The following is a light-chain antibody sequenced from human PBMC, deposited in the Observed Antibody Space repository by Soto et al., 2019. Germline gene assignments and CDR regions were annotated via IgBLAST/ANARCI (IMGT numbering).Light chain of an antibody. Sequence: QSVLTQPPSASGTPGQRVTISCSGSSSNIGRNTVNWYQQLPGTAPKLLIHSNNQRPSGVPDRFSGSKSGTSASLAISGLQSEDEADYDCAAWDDSLNGVVFCGGTKLTVL. CDR3: AAWDDSLNGVV. CDR1: SSNIGRNT. J-gene: IGLJ3*02. V-gene: IGLV1-44*01. CDR2: SNN.